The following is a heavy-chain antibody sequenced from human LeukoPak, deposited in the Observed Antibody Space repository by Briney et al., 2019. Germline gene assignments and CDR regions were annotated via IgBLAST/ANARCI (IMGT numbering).Heavy chain of an antibody. J-gene: IGHJ6*03. CDR2: ISGSGGST. D-gene: IGHD2-15*01. CDR1: GFTFSSYA. CDR3: AKRCSGGSCYRYYYYYMDV. Sequence: GGSLRLSCAASGFTFSSYAMSWVRQAPGKGLEWVSAISGSGGSTYYADYVKGRFTISRDNSKNTLYLQMNSLRAEDTAVYYCAKRCSGGSCYRYYYYYMDVWGKGTTVTVSS. V-gene: IGHV3-23*01.